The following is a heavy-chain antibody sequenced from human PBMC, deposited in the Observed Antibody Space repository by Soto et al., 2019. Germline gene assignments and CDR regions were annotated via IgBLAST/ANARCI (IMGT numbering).Heavy chain of an antibody. Sequence: GGSLRLSCAASGFTFSSYGMHWVRQAPGKGPEWVAVIWYDGSNKYYADSVKGRFTISRDNSKNTLYLQMNSLRAEDTAVYYCGADCSGGSCYSWLGYYYYMDVWGKGTTVTVSS. D-gene: IGHD2-15*01. V-gene: IGHV3-33*01. CDR3: GADCSGGSCYSWLGYYYYMDV. CDR1: GFTFSSYG. J-gene: IGHJ6*03. CDR2: IWYDGSNK.